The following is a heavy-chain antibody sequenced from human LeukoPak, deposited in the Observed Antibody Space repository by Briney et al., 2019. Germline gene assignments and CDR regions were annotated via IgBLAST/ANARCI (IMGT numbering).Heavy chain of an antibody. V-gene: IGHV4-59*12. CDR3: ARQYFSGSYYTFVY. Sequence: SETLSLTCTVSGGSTSSYYWSWIRQPPGKGLEWIGYIYYSGSTDYNPSLKSRVTMSVDTSKNQFSLKLSSVTAADTAVYYCARQYFSGSYYTFVYWGQGTLVTVSS. CDR1: GGSTSSYY. J-gene: IGHJ4*02. D-gene: IGHD3-10*01. CDR2: IYYSGST.